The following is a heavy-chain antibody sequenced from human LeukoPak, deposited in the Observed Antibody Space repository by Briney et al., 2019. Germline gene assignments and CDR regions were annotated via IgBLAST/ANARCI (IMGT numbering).Heavy chain of an antibody. Sequence: ASVKVSCKASGYTFTSYDINWVRQATGQGLEWMEWMNPNSGNTGYAQKFQGRVTMTRNTSISTAYMELSSLRSEDTAVYYCARRYYDSTFYYYYYMDVWGKGTTVTISS. CDR1: GYTFTSYD. V-gene: IGHV1-8*01. CDR3: ARRYYDSTFYYYYYMDV. D-gene: IGHD3-22*01. J-gene: IGHJ6*03. CDR2: MNPNSGNT.